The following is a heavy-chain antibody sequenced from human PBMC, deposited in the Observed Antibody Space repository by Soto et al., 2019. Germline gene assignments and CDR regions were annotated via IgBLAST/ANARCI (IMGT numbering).Heavy chain of an antibody. CDR3: ARGVYGAYLDY. CDR2: VESSGRT. Sequence: SETLSLTCSVSGAALNSGNYYWSWIRQTPGKGLEWIGYVESSGRTEYKPSLASRVTLSLDSSQNQFSLTLRSVTTADRALYFCARGVYGAYLDYWGQGIPVTVSS. CDR1: GAALNSGNYY. V-gene: IGHV4-61*01. D-gene: IGHD3-10*01. J-gene: IGHJ4*02.